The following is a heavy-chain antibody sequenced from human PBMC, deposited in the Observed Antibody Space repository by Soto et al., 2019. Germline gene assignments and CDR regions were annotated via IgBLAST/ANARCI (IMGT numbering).Heavy chain of an antibody. J-gene: IGHJ4*02. Sequence: EVLLVESGGGLVQPGGSLTLSCAASGFTFSSYNMNWVRQAPGKGLEWVSYISRSSSIYYADSVKGRFTISRDNAKNSLYLQMNSLRAEDTAVYYCARGDYGVDYWGQGTLVTVSS. CDR2: ISRSSSI. V-gene: IGHV3-48*04. CDR1: GFTFSSYN. CDR3: ARGDYGVDY. D-gene: IGHD4-17*01.